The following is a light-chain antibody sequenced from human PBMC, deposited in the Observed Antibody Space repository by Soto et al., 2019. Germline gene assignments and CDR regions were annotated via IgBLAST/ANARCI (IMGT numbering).Light chain of an antibody. CDR1: QSVSRNY. Sequence: EIVLTQSPGTLSLSPGERATLSCRASQSVSRNYLAWYQQKPGQAPRLLIYGASSRATGIPDKFSGGGSGTAFTLTISRLEPEDFAVYYCQQYDSSPITFGQGTKVEIK. J-gene: IGKJ1*01. V-gene: IGKV3-20*01. CDR2: GAS. CDR3: QQYDSSPIT.